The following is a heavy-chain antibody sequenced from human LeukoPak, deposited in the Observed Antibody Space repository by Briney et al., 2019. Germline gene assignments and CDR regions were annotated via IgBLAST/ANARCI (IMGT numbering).Heavy chain of an antibody. CDR1: GGSISSSSYF. J-gene: IGHJ2*01. CDR3: ARVVNWGLRYFDL. CDR2: IFYSGST. D-gene: IGHD7-27*01. V-gene: IGHV4-39*07. Sequence: PSETLSLTCTVSGGSISSSSYFWGWIRQPPGKGLEWIGSIFYSGSTYYNPSLNSRVTISIDTSKNQFSLKLTSVTAADTAVYYCARVVNWGLRYFDLWGRGTLVTVSS.